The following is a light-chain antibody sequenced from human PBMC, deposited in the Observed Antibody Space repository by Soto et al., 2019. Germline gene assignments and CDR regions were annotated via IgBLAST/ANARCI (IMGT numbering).Light chain of an antibody. J-gene: IGKJ1*01. CDR2: GAS. V-gene: IGKV3-15*01. Sequence: ETVLTQSPGTLSLSPGERATLSCRASQSVSSSYLAWYQQKPGQAPRLLMYGASTRATGIPDRFSGSGSGTEFTLTISSLQSEDFAVYYCQQHNNWPPWTFGQGTKVEIK. CDR3: QQHNNWPPWT. CDR1: QSVSSSY.